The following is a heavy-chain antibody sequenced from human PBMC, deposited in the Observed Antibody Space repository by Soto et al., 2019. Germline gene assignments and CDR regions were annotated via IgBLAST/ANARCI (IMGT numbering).Heavy chain of an antibody. CDR2: INPNNGGT. J-gene: IGHJ6*02. CDR1: GYTFIGYY. Sequence: ASVKVSCKASGYTFIGYYMHWVRQAPGQGLEWMGWINPNNGGTNYAQKFQGRVTMTRDTSISTAYMDLSRLRSDDTAVYYCARDRTAVAGYYYYGMDVWGHGTTVPVS. D-gene: IGHD6-19*01. CDR3: ARDRTAVAGYYYYGMDV. V-gene: IGHV1-2*02.